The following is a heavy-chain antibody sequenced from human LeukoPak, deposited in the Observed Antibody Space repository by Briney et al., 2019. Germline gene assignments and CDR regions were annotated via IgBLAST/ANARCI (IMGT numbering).Heavy chain of an antibody. CDR2: IYYSGST. Sequence: PSETLSLTCTVSGGSVRSGSYYWSWIRQPPGKGLEWIGYIYYSGSTNYNPSLRSRVTISVDTSKNQFSLKLSSVTAADTAVYYCARAGGDYYLTWGQGTLVTVSS. CDR3: ARAGGDYYLT. J-gene: IGHJ5*02. V-gene: IGHV4-61*01. CDR1: GGSVRSGSYY. D-gene: IGHD4-17*01.